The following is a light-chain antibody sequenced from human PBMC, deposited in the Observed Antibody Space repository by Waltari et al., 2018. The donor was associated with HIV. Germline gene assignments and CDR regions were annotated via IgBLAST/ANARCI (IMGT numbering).Light chain of an antibody. CDR2: GAS. Sequence: EIVMTQSPATLSVSPGERATLSCRASQSISSNLAWYQQKPGQAPRLLIYGASTRATGIPVRFGGSGSGTEFTLTISSLQSEDFAVYYCQQYNNWPPYTFGQGTKLEIK. V-gene: IGKV3-15*01. CDR3: QQYNNWPPYT. J-gene: IGKJ2*01. CDR1: QSISSN.